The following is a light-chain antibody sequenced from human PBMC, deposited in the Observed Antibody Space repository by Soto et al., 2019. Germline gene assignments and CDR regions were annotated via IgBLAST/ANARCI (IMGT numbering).Light chain of an antibody. CDR2: QTS. V-gene: IGKV3-11*01. Sequence: IVLTQAPSTLSSFPVYRVTLSCRASQYINTRLAWYQHRPGQAPRLLIYQTSIRAAGIPARFSASGSGTDFTLTISDVQPEDFALYYCHQRQSWPRTFGQGTKVDIK. CDR3: HQRQSWPRT. J-gene: IGKJ1*01. CDR1: QYINTR.